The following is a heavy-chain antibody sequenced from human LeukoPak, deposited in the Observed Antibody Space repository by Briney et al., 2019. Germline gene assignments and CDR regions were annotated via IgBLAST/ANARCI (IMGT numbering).Heavy chain of an antibody. CDR2: INHNGNVN. V-gene: IGHV3-7*03. D-gene: IGHD3-16*01. J-gene: IGHJ6*02. CDR1: GFTFSSYW. CDR3: ARGGGLDV. Sequence: GGSLRLSCAASGFTFSSYWMNWARQAPGKGLEWVASINHNGNVNYYVDSVRGRFTISRDNAKNSLYLQMSNLRAEDTAVHFCARGGGLDVWGQGATVTVSS.